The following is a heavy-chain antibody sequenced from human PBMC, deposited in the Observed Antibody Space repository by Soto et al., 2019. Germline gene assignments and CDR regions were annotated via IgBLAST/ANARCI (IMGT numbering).Heavy chain of an antibody. CDR1: GFTFSSYA. V-gene: IGHV3-23*01. CDR3: ARDDGIFGVVTPPFDY. Sequence: EVQLLESGGGLVQPGGSLRLSCAASGFTFSSYAMSWVRQAPGKGLEWVSAISGSGGSTYYADSVKGRFTISRDNSKNTLYLQMNSLRAEDTAVYYCARDDGIFGVVTPPFDYWGQGTLVTVSS. J-gene: IGHJ4*02. CDR2: ISGSGGST. D-gene: IGHD3-3*01.